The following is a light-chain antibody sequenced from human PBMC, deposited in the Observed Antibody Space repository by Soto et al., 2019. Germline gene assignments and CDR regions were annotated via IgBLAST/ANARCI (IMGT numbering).Light chain of an antibody. CDR2: GSS. CDR3: QHTYDILWA. V-gene: IGKV1-39*01. J-gene: IGKJ1*01. CDR1: QYISRN. Sequence: DIQMTQSPSSLSASVGDRVTITCRASQYISRNLNSYQHKPGKAPNLLIFGSSTLQTGVPSRFSGSGSGTDFTLTISNLQPEDFATYYCQHTYDILWAFGQGTNVEIK.